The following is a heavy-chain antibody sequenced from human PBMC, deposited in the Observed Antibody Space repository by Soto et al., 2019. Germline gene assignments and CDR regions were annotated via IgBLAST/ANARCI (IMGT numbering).Heavy chain of an antibody. J-gene: IGHJ4*02. Sequence: QVQLVESGGGVVQPGRSLRLSCAASGFTFSSYAMHWVRQAPGKGLEWVAVISYDGSNKYYADSVKGRFTISRDNSKNTLYLQMNSLRAEDTAVYYCAKLFPEEGAVAALESDYWGQGTLVTVSS. CDR1: GFTFSSYA. CDR2: ISYDGSNK. D-gene: IGHD6-19*01. CDR3: AKLFPEEGAVAALESDY. V-gene: IGHV3-30*18.